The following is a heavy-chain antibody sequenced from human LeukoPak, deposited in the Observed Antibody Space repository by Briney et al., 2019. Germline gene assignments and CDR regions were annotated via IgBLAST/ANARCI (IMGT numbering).Heavy chain of an antibody. D-gene: IGHD5-12*01. CDR1: GFAFSTCW. CDR2: ITTEEPDT. Sequence: PGGALRLSCAASGFAFSTCWIHWVRPAPGKGVVWVSRITTEEPDTAYTDSVKGRLTISRDDAKNTLYLKMNSLRAEDTAMYYCVRDYAVDRVDHWGQGTLVTVSS. CDR3: VRDYAVDRVDH. V-gene: IGHV3-74*01. J-gene: IGHJ4*02.